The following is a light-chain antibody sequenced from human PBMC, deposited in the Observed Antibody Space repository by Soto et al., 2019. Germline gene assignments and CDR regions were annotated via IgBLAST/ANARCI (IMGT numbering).Light chain of an antibody. CDR2: DVS. CDR1: QSVSTW. V-gene: IGKV1-5*01. J-gene: IGKJ1*01. Sequence: DIQLTQSPSTLSASVGDRVTITCRASQSVSTWLAWYQQKPGRAPRLLIYDVSNLESGVPSRFSGTGSGTEFTLIITCLQPEDFAIYYCQQYDNSRTFGQGTKVDIK. CDR3: QQYDNSRT.